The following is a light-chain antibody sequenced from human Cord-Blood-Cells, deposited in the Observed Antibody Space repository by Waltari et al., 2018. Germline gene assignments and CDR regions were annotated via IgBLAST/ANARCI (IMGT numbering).Light chain of an antibody. V-gene: IGLV5-45*03. J-gene: IGLJ2*01. CDR3: MIWHSSAVV. Sequence: QAVLTQPSSLSASPGASASLTCTLRSGINVGTYRIYWYQQKPGSPPQYLLRYKSDSDKQQGSGVPSRFSGSKEASANAGILLISWLQSEDEADYYCMIWHSSAVVFGGGTKLTVL. CDR1: SGINVGTYR. CDR2: YKSDSDK.